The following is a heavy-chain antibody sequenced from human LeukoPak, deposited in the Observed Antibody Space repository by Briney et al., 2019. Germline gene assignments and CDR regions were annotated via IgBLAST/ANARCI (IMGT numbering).Heavy chain of an antibody. D-gene: IGHD5-12*01. CDR3: ARGGVDIVALDY. J-gene: IGHJ4*02. CDR1: GGSISSYY. CDR2: VYYSGST. Sequence: SETLSLTSTVSGGSISSYYWSWIRQPPGKGLEWIGYVYYSGSTNYNPSLKSRVTISADTSKNQFSLKLSSVTAADTAVYYCARGGVDIVALDYWGQGTLVTVSS. V-gene: IGHV4-59*12.